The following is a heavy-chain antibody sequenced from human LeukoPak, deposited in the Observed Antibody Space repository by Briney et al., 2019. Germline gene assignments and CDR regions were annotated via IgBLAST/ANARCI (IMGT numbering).Heavy chain of an antibody. J-gene: IGHJ3*02. V-gene: IGHV3-7*01. CDR3: ARDSSPYDSSGYFDAFDI. Sequence: GGSLRLSGAVSGFTFRSFWMSWVRQAPGKGLEWVANIKQDGSQTYYVDSVKGRFTISRDNAKNSLYLQMISLRAEDTAVYYCARDSSPYDSSGYFDAFDIWGQGTMVTVSS. D-gene: IGHD3-22*01. CDR1: GFTFRSFW. CDR2: IKQDGSQT.